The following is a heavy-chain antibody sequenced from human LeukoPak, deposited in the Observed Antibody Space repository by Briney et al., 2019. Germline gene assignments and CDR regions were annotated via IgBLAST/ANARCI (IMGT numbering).Heavy chain of an antibody. CDR2: IYYSGTT. D-gene: IGHD3-22*01. CDR1: GDSIYSGGFY. J-gene: IGHJ4*02. Sequence: SQTLSLTCTVSGDSIYSGGFYWSWVRQHPGKGLEWIGHIYYSGTTYYNPSLESRLIISVDTSKNEFSLKVSSMTAADTAVYYCARLHYYDSSGSNYYFDYWGQGTLVTVSS. V-gene: IGHV4-31*03. CDR3: ARLHYYDSSGSNYYFDY.